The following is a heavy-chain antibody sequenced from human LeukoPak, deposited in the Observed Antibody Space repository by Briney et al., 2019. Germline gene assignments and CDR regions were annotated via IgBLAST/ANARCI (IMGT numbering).Heavy chain of an antibody. CDR1: GFTVSSNY. D-gene: IGHD3-22*01. J-gene: IGHJ4*02. Sequence: GGSLRLSCAASGFTVSSNYMSWVRQAPGKRLEWVSVIYSGGSTYYADSVKGRFTISRDNSKNTLYLQMNSLRAEDTAVYYCARGGTTTVATFDYWGQGTLVTVSS. CDR2: IYSGGST. V-gene: IGHV3-66*02. CDR3: ARGGTTTVATFDY.